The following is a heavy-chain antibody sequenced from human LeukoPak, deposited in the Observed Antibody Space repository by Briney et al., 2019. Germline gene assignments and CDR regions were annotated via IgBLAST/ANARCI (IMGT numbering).Heavy chain of an antibody. CDR2: INHSGST. CDR1: GGSISSYY. Sequence: PSETLSLTCTVSGGSISSYYWSWIRQPPGKGLEWIGEINHSGSTNYNPSLKSRVTISVDTSKNQFSLKLSSVTAADTAVYYCASLGQTDCSSTSCYDRYFDYWGQGTLVTVSS. CDR3: ASLGQTDCSSTSCYDRYFDY. D-gene: IGHD2-2*01. V-gene: IGHV4-34*01. J-gene: IGHJ4*02.